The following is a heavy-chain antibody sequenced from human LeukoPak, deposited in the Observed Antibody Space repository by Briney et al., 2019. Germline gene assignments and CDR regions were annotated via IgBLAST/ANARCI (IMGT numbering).Heavy chain of an antibody. CDR2: IIPIFGTA. J-gene: IGHJ4*02. CDR3: ARESGSYVDY. D-gene: IGHD1-26*01. Sequence: ASVKVSCKASGGIFSSYAIRWVRQAPGQGLEWMGGIIPIFGTANYAQKFQGRVTITADESTSTAYMELSSLRSEDTAVYYCARESGSYVDYWGQGTLVTVSS. V-gene: IGHV1-69*01. CDR1: GGIFSSYA.